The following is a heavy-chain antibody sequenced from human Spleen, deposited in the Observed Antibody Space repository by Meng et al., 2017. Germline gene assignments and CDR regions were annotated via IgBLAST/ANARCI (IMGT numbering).Heavy chain of an antibody. J-gene: IGHJ5*02. V-gene: IGHV3-7*01. Sequence: GESLKISCAASGFTFSSYWMSWVRQAPGKGLEWVANIKQDGSEKYYVDSVKGRFTISRDNAKNSLYLQMNGLRAEDTAVYYCAKIGNMVRGGFDPWGQGTLVTVSS. CDR2: IKQDGSEK. CDR3: AKIGNMVRGGFDP. D-gene: IGHD3-10*01. CDR1: GFTFSSYW.